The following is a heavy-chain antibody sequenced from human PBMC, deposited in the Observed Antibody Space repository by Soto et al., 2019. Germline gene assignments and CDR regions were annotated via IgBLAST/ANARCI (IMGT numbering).Heavy chain of an antibody. CDR1: GYSFTNYW. Sequence: GETLKISCKGSGYSFTNYWIGWVRQMPGKGLEWMGIIYPGDSPAIYSPSFQGQVTMSAVKSISTAYLQWSSLQASDTAMYCCGRPYSGGPNGPFEVWGKGTMVTV. J-gene: IGHJ3*01. CDR3: GRPYSGGPNGPFEV. V-gene: IGHV5-51*01. D-gene: IGHD1-26*01. CDR2: IYPGDSPA.